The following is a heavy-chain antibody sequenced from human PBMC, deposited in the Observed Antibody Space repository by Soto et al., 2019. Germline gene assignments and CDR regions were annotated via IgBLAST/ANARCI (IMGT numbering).Heavy chain of an antibody. V-gene: IGHV3-21*01. CDR2: ISSSSSTI. Sequence: EVQLVESGGGLVKPGGSLRLSCAASGFTFSSYSMNWVRQAPGKGLEWVSSISSSSSTIYYADSVKGRFTISRDNAKNSLYLQMNSLRAEDTAVYYCARNVGDSSGYYPFYYYYYGMDVWGQGTTVTVSS. CDR1: GFTFSSYS. CDR3: ARNVGDSSGYYPFYYYYYGMDV. D-gene: IGHD3-22*01. J-gene: IGHJ6*02.